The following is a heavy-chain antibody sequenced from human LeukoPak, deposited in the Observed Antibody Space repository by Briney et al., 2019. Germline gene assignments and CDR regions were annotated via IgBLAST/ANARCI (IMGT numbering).Heavy chain of an antibody. V-gene: IGHV4-34*01. J-gene: IGHJ5*02. CDR2: INHSGST. Sequence: PSETLSLTCAVYGGSFSGYYWSWIRQPPGKGLEWIGEINHSGSTNYNPSLKSRVTISVDTSKNQFSLKLSSVTAADTAVYNCARGYCSSTSCYTRLRSNWFDPWGQGTLVTVSS. D-gene: IGHD2-2*02. CDR3: ARGYCSSTSCYTRLRSNWFDP. CDR1: GGSFSGYY.